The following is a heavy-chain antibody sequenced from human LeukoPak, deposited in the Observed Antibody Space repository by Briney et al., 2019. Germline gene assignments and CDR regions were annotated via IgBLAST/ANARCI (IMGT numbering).Heavy chain of an antibody. CDR1: GFTFDDYA. CDR3: VREPSQGAFDI. Sequence: GGSLRLSCAASGFTFDDYAMHWVRQAPGKGLEWVSGISWNSGSIGYADSVKGRFTISRDNAKNSLYLQMNSLRAEDTAVYYCVREPSQGAFDIWGQGTMVTVSS. CDR2: ISWNSGSI. V-gene: IGHV3-9*01. J-gene: IGHJ3*02.